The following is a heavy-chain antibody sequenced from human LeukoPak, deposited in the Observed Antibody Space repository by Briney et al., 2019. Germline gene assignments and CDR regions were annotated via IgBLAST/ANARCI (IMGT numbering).Heavy chain of an antibody. J-gene: IGHJ4*02. CDR2: IYYSGST. CDR1: GGSISSYY. CDR3: ARGYNYDSSGYSALAY. V-gene: IGHV4-59*01. Sequence: SETLSLTCTVSGGSISSYYWSWIRQPPGKGLEWIGYIYYSGSTNYNPSLKSRVTISVDTSKNQFSLKLSSVTAADTAVYYCARGYNYDSSGYSALAYWGQATLVTVSS. D-gene: IGHD3-22*01.